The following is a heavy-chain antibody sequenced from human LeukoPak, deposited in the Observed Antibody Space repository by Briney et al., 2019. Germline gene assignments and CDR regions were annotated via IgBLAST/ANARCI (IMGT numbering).Heavy chain of an antibody. CDR2: IYSSGST. Sequence: TLSLTCTVSGGSISSYYWSWIRQPPGKGLEWIGYIYSSGSTNYSPSLKSRVTISVDTSKNQFSLKLYSVTAADTAVYYCARRYSGYGNAFDIWGQGTMVTVSS. D-gene: IGHD5-12*01. CDR3: ARRYSGYGNAFDI. CDR1: GGSISSYY. V-gene: IGHV4-59*08. J-gene: IGHJ3*02.